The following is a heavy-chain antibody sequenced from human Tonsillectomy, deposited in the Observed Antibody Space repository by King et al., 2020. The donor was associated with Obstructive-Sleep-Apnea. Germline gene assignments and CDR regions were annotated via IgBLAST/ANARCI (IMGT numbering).Heavy chain of an antibody. D-gene: IGHD3-10*01. CDR2: IGTSNPT. CDR1: GFAFSKYD. CDR3: ARGCPKWFGGHCHGMDL. J-gene: IGHJ6*01. V-gene: IGHV3-13*01. Sequence: VQLVESGGGFVQPGGSLRLSCAASGFAFSKYDMHWVRQTTGESLEWGAGIGTSNPTYYADSLEGRFTISRENGKTSLFLDMHIVTAGDTAVYYCARGCPKWFGGHCHGMDLWGQGTTVTVSS.